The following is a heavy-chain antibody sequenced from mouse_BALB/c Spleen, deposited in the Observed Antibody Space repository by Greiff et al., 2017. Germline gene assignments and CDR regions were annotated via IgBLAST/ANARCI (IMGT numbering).Heavy chain of an antibody. CDR2: ISSGGST. CDR1: GFTFSSYA. J-gene: IGHJ1*01. Sequence: EVKLVESGGGLVKPGGSLKLSCAASGFTFSSYAMSWVRQTPEKRLEWVASISSGGSTDYPDSVKGRFTISRDNARNILYLQMSRLRSEDTAMYYCARGQDYYGSYWYFDVWGAGTTVTVSS. V-gene: IGHV5-6-5*01. D-gene: IGHD1-1*01. CDR3: ARGQDYYGSYWYFDV.